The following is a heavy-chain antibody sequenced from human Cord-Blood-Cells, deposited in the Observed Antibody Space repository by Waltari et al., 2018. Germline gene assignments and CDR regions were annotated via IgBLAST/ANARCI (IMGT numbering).Heavy chain of an antibody. J-gene: IGHJ6*02. V-gene: IGHV4-34*01. D-gene: IGHD3-22*01. CDR2: INHSGST. CDR3: AREGGRNYYDSSGYYYYYGMDV. Sequence: QVQLQQWGAGLLKPSAPLSLTCAVYGGSFSGYYWSWIRQPPGKGLEWIGEINHSGSTNYNPSLKSRVTISVDTSKNQFSLKLSSVTAADTAVYYCAREGGRNYYDSSGYYYYYGMDVWGQGTTVTVSS. CDR1: GGSFSGYY.